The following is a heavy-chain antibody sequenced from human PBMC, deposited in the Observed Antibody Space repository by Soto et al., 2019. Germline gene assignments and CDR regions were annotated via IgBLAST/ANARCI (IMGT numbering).Heavy chain of an antibody. CDR2: MNPNSGNT. J-gene: IGHJ3*01. CDR1: GYTFTSYD. Sequence: ASVKVSCKASGYTFTSYDINWVRQATGQGLEWMGWMNPNSGNTGYAQKFQGRVTMTRNTSISTAYMELSSLRSEDTAVYYCASGGRFGSSGHNDVFDFWGKGKMVTVPS. V-gene: IGHV1-8*01. CDR3: ASGGRFGSSGHNDVFDF. D-gene: IGHD6-25*01.